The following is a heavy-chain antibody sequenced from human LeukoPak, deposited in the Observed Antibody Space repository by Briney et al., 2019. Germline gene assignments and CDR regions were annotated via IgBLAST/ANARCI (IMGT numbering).Heavy chain of an antibody. J-gene: IGHJ6*03. Sequence: PGRSLRLSCAASGFTFSGSAMHWVRQAPGKGLEWVAVISSDGSNKYYADSVKGQFTISRYNSNNTLYLQMNSLRPEDTAVYYCARGAGTTVYYMDVWGKGTTVTVSS. D-gene: IGHD1-7*01. V-gene: IGHV3-30*01. CDR3: ARGAGTTVYYMDV. CDR2: ISSDGSNK. CDR1: GFTFSGSA.